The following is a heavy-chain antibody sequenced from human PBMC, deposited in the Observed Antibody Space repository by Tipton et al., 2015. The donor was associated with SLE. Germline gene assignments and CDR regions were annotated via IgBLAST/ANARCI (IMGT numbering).Heavy chain of an antibody. CDR3: ARGDSYFDY. Sequence: GLVKPSETLSLTCTVSGGSISSYYWSWIRQPPGKGLEWIGYIYYSGSTNYNPSLKSRVTISVDTSKNQFSLKLSSVTAADTAVYYCARGDSYFDYWGQGTLVTVSS. V-gene: IGHV4-59*08. D-gene: IGHD3-10*01. CDR2: IYYSGST. J-gene: IGHJ4*02. CDR1: GGSISSYY.